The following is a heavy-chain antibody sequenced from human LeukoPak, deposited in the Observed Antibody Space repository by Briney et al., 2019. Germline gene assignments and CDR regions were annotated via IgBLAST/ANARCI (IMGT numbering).Heavy chain of an antibody. CDR1: GDSVTSGPYY. CDR3: ARAHLGGFDY. D-gene: IGHD3-16*01. CDR2: MSHGANT. J-gene: IGHJ4*02. Sequence: ASETLSLTCAVSGDSVTSGPYYWGWVRQPPGKELEWFATMSHGANTYKNPALKSRVAISVATSKNQVSLNLTSVTAADTAVYYCARAHLGGFDYWGQGTLVTVSS. V-gene: IGHV4-39*07.